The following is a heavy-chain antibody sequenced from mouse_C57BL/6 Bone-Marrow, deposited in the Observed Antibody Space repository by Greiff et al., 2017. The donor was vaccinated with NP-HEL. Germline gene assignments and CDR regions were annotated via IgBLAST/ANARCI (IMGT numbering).Heavy chain of an antibody. CDR1: GYTFTNYW. V-gene: IGHV1-63*01. J-gene: IGHJ1*03. CDR3: ARSGTIYYDFYFDV. D-gene: IGHD2-4*01. CDR2: IYPGGGYT. Sequence: VQLQQSGAELVRPGTSVTMSCKASGYTFTNYWIGWAKQRPGHGLEWIGDIYPGGGYTNYNEMFKGKATLTADKSSSTAYMQFSSLTSKDSAIYYCARSGTIYYDFYFDVWGTGTTVTVSS.